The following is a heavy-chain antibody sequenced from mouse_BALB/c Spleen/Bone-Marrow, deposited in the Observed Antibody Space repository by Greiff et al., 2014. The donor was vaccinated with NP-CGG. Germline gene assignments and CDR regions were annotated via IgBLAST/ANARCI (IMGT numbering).Heavy chain of an antibody. V-gene: IGHV14-3*02. D-gene: IGHD2-14*01. CDR2: IDPANGNT. Sequence: VQLQQSGAELVKPGASVELSCTASGFNIKDTYMHWVKQRPEQGLEWIGRIDPANGNTKYDPKFQGKATITADTSSNTAYLQLSSLTSEDTAVYYCATYYRYDRRFAYWGQETLVTVSA. J-gene: IGHJ3*01. CDR3: ATYYRYDRRFAY. CDR1: GFNIKDTY.